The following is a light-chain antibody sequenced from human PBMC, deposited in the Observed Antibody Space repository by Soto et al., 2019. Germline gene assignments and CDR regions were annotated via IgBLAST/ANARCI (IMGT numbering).Light chain of an antibody. CDR1: QSLNYW. CDR3: QQYDRFPYT. CDR2: KAS. V-gene: IGKV1-5*03. Sequence: DILMTQSRSTLSASVGDTVTITCRASQSLNYWLAWYQQKPGQAPKLLIHKASTLESGVPSRFSGSGSGTEFTLTISSLQPDDFATFYCQQYDRFPYTFGQGTKLEIK. J-gene: IGKJ2*01.